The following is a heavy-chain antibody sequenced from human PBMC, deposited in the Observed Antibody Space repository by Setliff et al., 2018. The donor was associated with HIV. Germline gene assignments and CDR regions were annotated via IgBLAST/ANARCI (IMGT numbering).Heavy chain of an antibody. CDR1: GGSISSDNW. V-gene: IGHV4-4*02. CDR3: ARGHCSESRHYYYYYGMDV. CDR2: IYHSEYT. D-gene: IGHD2-15*01. J-gene: IGHJ6*02. Sequence: SETLSLTCAVSGGSISSDNWWTWVRQPPGKGLEWIGEIYHSEYTNYNASLKSRVSMSVDKSKNQFSLKLTSVTAADTAVYYCARGHCSESRHYYYYYGMDVWGQGTTVTVSS.